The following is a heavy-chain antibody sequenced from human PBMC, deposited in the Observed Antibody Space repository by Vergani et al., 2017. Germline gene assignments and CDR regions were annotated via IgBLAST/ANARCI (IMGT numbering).Heavy chain of an antibody. D-gene: IGHD6-19*01. CDR1: GGSFSGYY. V-gene: IGHV4-34*01. Sequence: QVQLQQWGAGLLKPSETLSLTCAVYGGSFSGYYWSWIRQPPGKGLEWIGEINHSGSTNYNPSLKSRVTISVDTSKNQFSLKLSSVTAADTAVYYCARRGSSGWYSPYYYYYMDVWGKGTTVTVS. CDR2: INHSGST. CDR3: ARRGSSGWYSPYYYYYMDV. J-gene: IGHJ6*03.